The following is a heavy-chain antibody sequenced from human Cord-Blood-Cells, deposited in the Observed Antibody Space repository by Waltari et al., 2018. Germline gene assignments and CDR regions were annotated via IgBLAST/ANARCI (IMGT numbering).Heavy chain of an antibody. CDR1: GYTFTSYA. J-gene: IGHJ5*02. V-gene: IGHV1-3*01. D-gene: IGHD5-18*01. CDR3: ARGPSGYSYGYWFDP. Sequence: QVQLVQSGAEVKNPGASVKVSCKASGYTFTSYAMHWVRQAPGQRLEWMGWINAGNGNTKYSQKFQGRVTITRDTSASTAYMELSSLRSEDTAVYYCARGPSGYSYGYWFDPWGQGTLVTVSS. CDR2: INAGNGNT.